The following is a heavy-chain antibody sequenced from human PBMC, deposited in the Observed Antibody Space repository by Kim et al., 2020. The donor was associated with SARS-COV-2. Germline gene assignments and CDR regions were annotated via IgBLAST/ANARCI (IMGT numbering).Heavy chain of an antibody. Sequence: SVKVSCKASGGTFSSYAISWVRQAPGQGLEWMGGIIPIFGTANYAQKFQGRVTITADESTSTAYMELSSLRSEDTAVYYCARDTTDYDFWSGAYYYGMDVWGQGTTVTVSS. CDR1: GGTFSSYA. CDR3: ARDTTDYDFWSGAYYYGMDV. J-gene: IGHJ6*02. CDR2: IIPIFGTA. D-gene: IGHD3-3*01. V-gene: IGHV1-69*13.